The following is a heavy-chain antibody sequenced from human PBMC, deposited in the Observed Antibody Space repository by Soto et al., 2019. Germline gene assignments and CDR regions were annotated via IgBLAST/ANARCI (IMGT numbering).Heavy chain of an antibody. Sequence: RGSLLLSCAASVFTFSSYSMNWVRQAPGKGLELVSSISSSSSYIYYADPVKGRFTISRDNAKNSLYLQMNSLRAEDTAVYYCARGGSSSWHRSSNWFDPWGQGTLVTVSS. V-gene: IGHV3-21*01. CDR2: ISSSSSYI. CDR3: ARGGSSSWHRSSNWFDP. D-gene: IGHD6-13*01. J-gene: IGHJ5*02. CDR1: VFTFSSYS.